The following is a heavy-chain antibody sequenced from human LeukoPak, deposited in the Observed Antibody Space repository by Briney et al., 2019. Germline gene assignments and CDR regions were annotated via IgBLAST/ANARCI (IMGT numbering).Heavy chain of an antibody. CDR1: GFTFSTYA. V-gene: IGHV3-30*04. CDR3: ARAQTLTYYYDSRDFDY. J-gene: IGHJ4*02. CDR2: TSYDGRNK. D-gene: IGHD3-22*01. Sequence: GGSLRLSCAASGFTFSTYAMHWVRQAPGKGVEWVAATSYDGRNKYHADSVKGGFTISRDNSKNTLYLQMNSLRSDDTAVYYCARAQTLTYYYDSRDFDYWGQGTLVTVSS.